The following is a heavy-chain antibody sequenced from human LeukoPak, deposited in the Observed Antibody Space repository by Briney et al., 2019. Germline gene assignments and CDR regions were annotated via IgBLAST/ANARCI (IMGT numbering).Heavy chain of an antibody. V-gene: IGHV3-30*18. CDR1: GFTFSSYG. CDR2: ISYDGSNK. CDR3: AKHGRSYDSSGYYPDY. J-gene: IGHJ4*02. Sequence: PGGSLRLSCAASGFTFSSYGMHWVRQAPGKGLEWVAVISYDGSNKYYADSVKGRFTISRDNSKNTLYLQMNSLRAEDTAVYYCAKHGRSYDSSGYYPDYWGQGTLVTVSS. D-gene: IGHD3-22*01.